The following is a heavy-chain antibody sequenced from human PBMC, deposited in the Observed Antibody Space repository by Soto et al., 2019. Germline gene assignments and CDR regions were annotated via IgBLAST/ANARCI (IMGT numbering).Heavy chain of an antibody. V-gene: IGHV1-3*01. CDR3: ARDVGPFWSGLNWFDP. CDR1: GYTFTSYA. CDR2: INAGNGNT. Sequence: ASVKVSCKASGYTFTSYAMPWVRQAPGQRLEWMGWINAGNGNTKYSQKFQGRVTITRDTSASTAYMELSSLRSEDTAVYYCARDVGPFWSGLNWFDPWGQGTLVTVSS. D-gene: IGHD3-3*01. J-gene: IGHJ5*02.